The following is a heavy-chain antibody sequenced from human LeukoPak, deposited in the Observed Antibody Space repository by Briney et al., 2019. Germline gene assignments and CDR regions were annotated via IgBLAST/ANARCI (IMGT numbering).Heavy chain of an antibody. CDR2: ISWNSGSI. CDR1: GFTFDDYA. V-gene: IGHV3-9*01. CDR3: AKDRQGHYYGSGTFDY. Sequence: GRSPRLSCAASGFTFDDYAMHWVRQAPGKGLEWVSGISWNSGSIGYADSVKGRFTISRDNAKNSLYLQMNSLRAEDTALYYCAKDRQGHYYGSGTFDYWGQGTLVTVSS. D-gene: IGHD3-10*01. J-gene: IGHJ4*02.